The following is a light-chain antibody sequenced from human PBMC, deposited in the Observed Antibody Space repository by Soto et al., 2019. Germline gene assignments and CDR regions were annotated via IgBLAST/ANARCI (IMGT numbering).Light chain of an antibody. CDR3: QQSYSSPCT. CDR1: QSVSSY. J-gene: IGKJ3*01. CDR2: ATS. V-gene: IGKV1-39*01. Sequence: DIQMTQSPSSLSASVGDRVTITCRASQSVSSYLNWYQERPGKAPILLIYATSSLQSGVPSRFSGSGSGTDFSLNSSSLQPEDFSTYFCQQSYSSPCTFGPGTKVDI.